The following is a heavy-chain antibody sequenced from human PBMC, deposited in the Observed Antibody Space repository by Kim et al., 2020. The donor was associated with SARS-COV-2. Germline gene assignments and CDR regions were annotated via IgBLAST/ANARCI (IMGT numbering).Heavy chain of an antibody. D-gene: IGHD5-18*01. CDR3: VRDLTYSYSY. J-gene: IGHJ4*02. Sequence: NADSGKGRFAISRDNSKNMLYLQMDSLRAEDTAVYYCVRDLTYSYSYWGQGTLVTVSS. V-gene: IGHV3-23*01.